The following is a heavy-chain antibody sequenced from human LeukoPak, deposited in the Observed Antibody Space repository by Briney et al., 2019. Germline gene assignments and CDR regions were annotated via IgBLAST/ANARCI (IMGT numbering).Heavy chain of an antibody. J-gene: IGHJ4*02. V-gene: IGHV4-34*01. CDR2: INHSGST. Sequence: SETLSLICAVYGGSFSGYYWSWIRQPPGKGLEWIGEINHSGSTNYNPLLKSRATKSVHTSKNQFALKLSAVTAADTAVYYCPRGGYSYGLFDYWGQGTLVTVSS. CDR3: PRGGYSYGLFDY. CDR1: GGSFSGYY. D-gene: IGHD5-18*01.